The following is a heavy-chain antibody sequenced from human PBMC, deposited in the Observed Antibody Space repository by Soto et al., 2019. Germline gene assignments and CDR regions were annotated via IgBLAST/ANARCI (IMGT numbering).Heavy chain of an antibody. D-gene: IGHD2-15*01. CDR1: GFTFSSYS. CDR2: ISSSSSYI. J-gene: IGHJ6*02. V-gene: IGHV3-21*01. Sequence: EVQLVESGGGLVKPGGSLRLSCAASGFTFSSYSMNWVRQAPGKGLEWVSSISSSSSYIYYADSVKGRFTISRDNAKKSLYLQMNSLSAEDTAVYYCARVLKDCSGGSCLRKYYDYYGMDVWGQGTTVTVSS. CDR3: ARVLKDCSGGSCLRKYYDYYGMDV.